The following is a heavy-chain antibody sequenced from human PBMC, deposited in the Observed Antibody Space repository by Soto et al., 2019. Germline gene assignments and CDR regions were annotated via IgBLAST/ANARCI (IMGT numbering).Heavy chain of an antibody. Sequence: QVQLQESGPGLVKPSQTLSLTCTVSGGSISSGGYYWSWIRQHPGKGLEWIGYIYYSGSTYYNPSLKSRVTISVDTAKNQCSLKLSSVTAADTAVYYCARDVRDTVTKIGSFDYWGQGTLVTVS. D-gene: IGHD4-17*01. CDR2: IYYSGST. CDR3: ARDVRDTVTKIGSFDY. J-gene: IGHJ4*02. V-gene: IGHV4-31*03. CDR1: GGSISSGGYY.